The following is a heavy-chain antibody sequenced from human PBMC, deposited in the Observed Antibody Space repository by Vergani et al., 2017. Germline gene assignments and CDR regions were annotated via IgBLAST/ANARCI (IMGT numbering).Heavy chain of an antibody. CDR2: ISFDGTNE. D-gene: IGHD2-2*02. CDR1: GFALNRHA. V-gene: IGHV3-30-3*01. Sequence: QVQLVESGGGVVQPGTSLRLSCVVSGFALNRHAMYWVRQAPGKGLEWVVGISFDGTNEYYPDLVKGRFTISRDIANNTLYLKVRSLRLEDTGVYHCVRDRGFCAGGRCYTGALDYWGQGTPVTVSS. CDR3: VRDRGFCAGGRCYTGALDY. J-gene: IGHJ4*02.